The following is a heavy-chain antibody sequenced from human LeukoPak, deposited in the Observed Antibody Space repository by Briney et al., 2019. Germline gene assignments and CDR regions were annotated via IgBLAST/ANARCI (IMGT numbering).Heavy chain of an antibody. D-gene: IGHD3-9*01. CDR2: IYYSGST. Sequence: SETLSLTCTVSGGSISSGDYYWSWIRQPPGKGLEWIGYIYYSGSTYYNPSLKSRVTISVDTSKNQFSLKLSSVTAADTAVYYCARAGSFDWSLVGWFDPWGQGTLVTVSS. V-gene: IGHV4-30-4*01. CDR1: GGSISSGDYY. J-gene: IGHJ5*02. CDR3: ARAGSFDWSLVGWFDP.